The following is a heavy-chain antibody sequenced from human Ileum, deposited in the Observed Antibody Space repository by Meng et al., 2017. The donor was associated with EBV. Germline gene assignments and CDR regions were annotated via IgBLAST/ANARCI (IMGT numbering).Heavy chain of an antibody. J-gene: IGHJ4*02. CDR1: GGSVSSGNW. V-gene: IGHV4-4*02. D-gene: IGHD3-9*01. CDR2: IYQSGST. Sequence: GQLQESGPGLVKPSGTLSLTCAVSGGSVSSGNWWSWVRQSPGKGLEWIGEIYQSGSTNYNPSLESRVTISLDKSENQLSLRLTSVTAADTAVYYCAREGGSFDILTGYDIWGQGTLVTVSS. CDR3: AREGGSFDILTGYDI.